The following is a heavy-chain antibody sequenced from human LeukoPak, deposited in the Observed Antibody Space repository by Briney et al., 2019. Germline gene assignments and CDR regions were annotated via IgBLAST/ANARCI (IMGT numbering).Heavy chain of an antibody. CDR1: GGSISSSSYY. D-gene: IGHD2-2*01. CDR3: ARDRRECSSTSCYGLPEGY. CDR2: IYYSGST. Sequence: PSETLSLTCTVSGGSISSSSYYWGWFRQPPGKGLEWIGNIYYSGSTYYNPSLKSRVTISVDTSKNQFSLKLSSVTAADTAVYYCARDRRECSSTSCYGLPEGYWGQGTLVTVSS. V-gene: IGHV4-39*07. J-gene: IGHJ4*02.